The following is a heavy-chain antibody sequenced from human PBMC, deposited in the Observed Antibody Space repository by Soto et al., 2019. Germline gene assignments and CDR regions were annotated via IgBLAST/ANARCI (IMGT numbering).Heavy chain of an antibody. CDR3: AGYQPGIAAAGTGFAFDI. J-gene: IGHJ3*02. CDR1: GYTFTSYG. Sequence: QVQLVQSGAEVKKPGASVKVSCKASGYTFTSYGISWVRQAPEQGLEWMGWISAYNGNTNYAQKLQGRVTMTTDTSTSTAYMELRSLRSDDTAVYYCAGYQPGIAAAGTGFAFDIWGQGTMVTVSS. CDR2: ISAYNGNT. V-gene: IGHV1-18*04. D-gene: IGHD6-13*01.